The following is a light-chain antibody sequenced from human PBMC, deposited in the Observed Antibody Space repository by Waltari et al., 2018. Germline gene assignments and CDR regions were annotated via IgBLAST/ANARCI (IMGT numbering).Light chain of an antibody. CDR3: SSYKTDRTVV. J-gene: IGLJ2*01. V-gene: IGLV2-14*01. Sequence: QSALTQPASVSGSPGPSITISCIGTSTAIGAYSYVPWYQQHPGKAPTLLIFDVFERPSGVSDRFSGSKSGNTASLTISGLQAEDEAEYFCSSYKTDRTVVFGGGTKVTVL. CDR2: DVF. CDR1: STAIGAYSY.